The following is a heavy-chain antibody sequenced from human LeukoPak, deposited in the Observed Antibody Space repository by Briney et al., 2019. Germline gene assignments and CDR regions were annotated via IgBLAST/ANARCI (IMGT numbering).Heavy chain of an antibody. CDR1: GGSISSNSYY. CDR3: ASGKAGYSSGWLYYFDY. Sequence: SETLSLTCTVSGGSISSNSYYWGWIRQPPGKGLEWIGSIYYSGITYYNPSLKSRVTISVDTSKNQFSLKLSSVTAADTAVYYCASGKAGYSSGWLYYFDYWGQGTLVTVSS. CDR2: IYYSGIT. J-gene: IGHJ4*02. V-gene: IGHV4-39*01. D-gene: IGHD6-19*01.